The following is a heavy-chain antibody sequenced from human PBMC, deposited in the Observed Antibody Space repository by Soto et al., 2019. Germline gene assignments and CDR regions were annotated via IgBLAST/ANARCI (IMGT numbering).Heavy chain of an antibody. J-gene: IGHJ6*02. D-gene: IGHD2-15*01. CDR3: AKEAGKYCSGGSCYPRDV. V-gene: IGHV3-30*18. CDR1: GFTFSSYG. Sequence: QVQLVESGGGVVQPGRSLRLSCAASGFTFSSYGMHWVRQAPGKGLEWVAVISYDGSNKYYADSVKGRFTISRDNSKNKLNLQMNSLRAEDTAVYDCAKEAGKYCSGGSCYPRDVWGQGTTVTVSS. CDR2: ISYDGSNK.